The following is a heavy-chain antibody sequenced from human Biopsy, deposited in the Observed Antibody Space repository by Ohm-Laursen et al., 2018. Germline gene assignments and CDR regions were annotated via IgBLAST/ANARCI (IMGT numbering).Heavy chain of an antibody. D-gene: IGHD3-22*01. J-gene: IGHJ3*02. V-gene: IGHV4-59*08. CDR2: VYYSGST. Sequence: PSDTPSLTCTVSGGSISSYYWTWIRQPPGKGLEWIGDVYYSGSTNRNPSLKIRVPILVDTSKNQFSLKLNSVTAADTAVYYCGRREVVITHDAFDTWGQGTMVTVSS. CDR3: GRREVVITHDAFDT. CDR1: GGSISSYY.